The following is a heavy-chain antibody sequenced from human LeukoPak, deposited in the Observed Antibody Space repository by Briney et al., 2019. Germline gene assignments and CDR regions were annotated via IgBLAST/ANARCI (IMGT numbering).Heavy chain of an antibody. D-gene: IGHD3-10*01. CDR2: ISSSSSLK. J-gene: IGHJ4*02. CDR3: ARGYYGSGIHFDY. Sequence: GGSLRLSCAASGFSFSSHSMNWVRRTPGKGLEWVSYISSSSSLKYYADSVKGRFTISRDNANNSLYLQMNSLRAEDTAIFYCARGYYGSGIHFDYWGQGTLDTVSS. V-gene: IGHV3-48*01. CDR1: GFSFSSHS.